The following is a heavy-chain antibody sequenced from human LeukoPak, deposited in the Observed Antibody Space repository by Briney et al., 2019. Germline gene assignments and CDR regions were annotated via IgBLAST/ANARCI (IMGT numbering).Heavy chain of an antibody. V-gene: IGHV3-23*01. CDR2: ISGSGGST. CDR1: GFTFSSYA. CDR3: AKGPLDTAMVDLRFDY. J-gene: IGHJ4*02. D-gene: IGHD5-18*01. Sequence: GGSLRLSCAASGFTFSSYAMSWVSQAPGKGLEWVSAISGSGGSTYYADSVKGRFTISRDNSKNTLYLQMNSLRAEDTAVYYCAKGPLDTAMVDLRFDYWGQGTLVTVSS.